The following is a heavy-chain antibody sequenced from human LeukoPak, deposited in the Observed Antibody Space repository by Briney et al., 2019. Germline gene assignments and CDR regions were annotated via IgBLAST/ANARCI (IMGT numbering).Heavy chain of an antibody. V-gene: IGHV3-23*01. D-gene: IGHD6-19*01. CDR1: GFTFSSYG. CDR2: ISGSGGKT. CDR3: AKDTAKYSSPVDNFDY. J-gene: IGHJ4*02. Sequence: GGSLRLSCAASGFTFSSYGMSWVRQAPGKGLDWVSGISGSGGKTYYADSVKGRFTISRDNSKNTLYLQMNSLRAEDTAVYYCAKDTAKYSSPVDNFDYWGQGTLVTVSS.